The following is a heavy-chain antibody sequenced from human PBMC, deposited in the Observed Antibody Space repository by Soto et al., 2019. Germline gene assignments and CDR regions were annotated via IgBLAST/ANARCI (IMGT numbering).Heavy chain of an antibody. CDR3: ARDQRAVAGTAGPSHY. V-gene: IGHV3-23*01. CDR2: ISGSGGST. Sequence: PGGSLRLSCAASGFTFSSYAMSWVRQAPGKGLEWVSAISGSGGSTYYADSVKGRFTISRDNSKNTLYLQMNSLRAEDTAVYYCARDQRAVAGTAGPSHYWGQGTLVTVSS. D-gene: IGHD6-19*01. CDR1: GFTFSSYA. J-gene: IGHJ4*02.